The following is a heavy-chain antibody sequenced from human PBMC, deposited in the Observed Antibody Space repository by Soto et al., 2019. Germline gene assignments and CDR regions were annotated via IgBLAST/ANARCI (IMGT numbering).Heavy chain of an antibody. D-gene: IGHD4-17*01. V-gene: IGHV3-33*01. Sequence: GGSLRLSCAASGFTFSSYGMHWVRQAPGKGLEWVAVIWYDGSNKYYADSVKGRFTISRDNSKNRLYLQMNSLRAEDTAVYYCARDGYRDRTAVTPYGMDVWGQGTTVTVSS. CDR3: ARDGYRDRTAVTPYGMDV. CDR2: IWYDGSNK. J-gene: IGHJ6*02. CDR1: GFTFSSYG.